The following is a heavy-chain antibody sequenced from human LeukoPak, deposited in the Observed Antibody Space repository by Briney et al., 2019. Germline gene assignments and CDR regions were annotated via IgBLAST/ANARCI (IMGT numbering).Heavy chain of an antibody. D-gene: IGHD1-7*01. Sequence: ASVKVSCMASGYTFTSYGISWVRPAPGQGLEWMGWISAYNGNTNYAQKLQGRVTMTTDTSTSTAYMELRSLRSDDTAVYYCARDRPPQLITGTTGDYWGQGTLVTVSS. CDR1: GYTFTSYG. CDR3: ARDRPPQLITGTTGDY. J-gene: IGHJ4*02. V-gene: IGHV1-18*01. CDR2: ISAYNGNT.